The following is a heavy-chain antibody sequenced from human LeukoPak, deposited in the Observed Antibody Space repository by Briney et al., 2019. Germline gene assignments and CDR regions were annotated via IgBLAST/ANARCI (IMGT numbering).Heavy chain of an antibody. CDR1: GFTSSDYY. Sequence: PGGSLRLSGAASGFTSSDYYMSWIRQAPGKGLEWVSYISSSGSTIYYADSVKGRFTISRDDAKNSLYLQMNSLRAEDTAVYYCARDREGYYDSSGYPLDYWGQGTLVTVSS. CDR3: ARDREGYYDSSGYPLDY. CDR2: ISSSGSTI. D-gene: IGHD3-22*01. J-gene: IGHJ4*02. V-gene: IGHV3-11*04.